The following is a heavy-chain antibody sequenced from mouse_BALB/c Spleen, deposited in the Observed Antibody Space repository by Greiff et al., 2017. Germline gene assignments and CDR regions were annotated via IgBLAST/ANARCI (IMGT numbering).Heavy chain of an antibody. CDR3: ARFAWFAY. CDR1: GYTFTDYY. CDR2: IYPGSGNT. J-gene: IGHJ3*01. Sequence: QVQLQQSGAELARPGASVKLSCKASGYTFTDYYINWVKQRTGQGLEWIGEIYPGSGNTYYNEKFKGKATLTADKSSSTAYMQLSSLTSEDSAVYFCARFAWFAYWGQGTLVTVSA. V-gene: IGHV1-77*01.